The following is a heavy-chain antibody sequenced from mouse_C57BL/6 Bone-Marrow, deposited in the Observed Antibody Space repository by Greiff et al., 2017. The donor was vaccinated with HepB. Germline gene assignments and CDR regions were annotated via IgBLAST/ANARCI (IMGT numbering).Heavy chain of an antibody. CDR3: ARSHYYGSFDY. V-gene: IGHV1-54*01. CDR1: GYAFTNYL. CDR2: INPGSGGT. D-gene: IGHD1-1*01. Sequence: VQLQQSGAELVRPGTSVKVSCKASGYAFTNYLIEWVKQRPGQGLEWIGVINPGSGGTNYNEKFKGKATLTADKSSSTAYMQLSSLTSEDSAVYFCARSHYYGSFDYWGQGTTLTVSS. J-gene: IGHJ2*01.